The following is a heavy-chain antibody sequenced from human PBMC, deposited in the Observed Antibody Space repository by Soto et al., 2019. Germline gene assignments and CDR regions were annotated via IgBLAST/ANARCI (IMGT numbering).Heavy chain of an antibody. CDR1: GGSISSYY. CDR3: AGLVVPAAMGPGGYCSGGSCSFNWFDP. Sequence: TSETLSLTCTVSGGSISSYYWSWIRQPPGKGLEWIGYIYYSGSTNYNPSLKSRVTISVDTSKNQFSLKLSSVTAADTAVYYCAGLVVPAAMGPGGYCSGGSCSFNWFDPLGQGTLVTV. D-gene: IGHD2-15*01. J-gene: IGHJ5*02. V-gene: IGHV4-59*08. CDR2: IYYSGST.